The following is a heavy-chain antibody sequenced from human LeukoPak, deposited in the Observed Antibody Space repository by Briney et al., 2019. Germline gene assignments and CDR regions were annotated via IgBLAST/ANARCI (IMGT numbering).Heavy chain of an antibody. CDR2: IYSGGST. V-gene: IGHV3-66*04. J-gene: IGHJ2*01. D-gene: IGHD4-23*01. Sequence: GGSLRLSCAASGFIVSSNYMSWDRQAPGKGLEWVSVIYSGGSTYYADSVKGRFTISRDNSKNTLYLQMNSLRAEDTAVYYCARHYYGVNPPPYWYFDLWGRGTLVTVSS. CDR3: ARHYYGVNPPPYWYFDL. CDR1: GFIVSSNY.